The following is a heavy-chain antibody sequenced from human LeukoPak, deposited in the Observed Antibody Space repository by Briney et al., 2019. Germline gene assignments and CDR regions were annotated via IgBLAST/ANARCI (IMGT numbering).Heavy chain of an antibody. Sequence: GGSLRLSCAASGFTFITYTMIWVRQAPGKRLEWVSSISSSSSTKYYADSVKGRFTISRDNANNSLYLQVASLRDEDTAIYYCARMRGPTTGALDIWGPGTMVAVSS. J-gene: IGHJ3*02. CDR1: GFTFITYT. V-gene: IGHV3-48*02. CDR2: ISSSSSTK. D-gene: IGHD1-26*01. CDR3: ARMRGPTTGALDI.